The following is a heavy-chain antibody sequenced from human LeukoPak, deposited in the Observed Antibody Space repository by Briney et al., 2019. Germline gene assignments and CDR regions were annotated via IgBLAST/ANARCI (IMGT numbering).Heavy chain of an antibody. D-gene: IGHD2-2*01. V-gene: IGHV1-24*01. Sequence: ASVKVSCKVSGYTLTELSMHWVRQAPGKGLEWMGGFDPEDGETIYAQKFQGRVTMTEDTSTDTAYMELSSLRSEDTAVYYCATQSRVVPAATPHVFFIWGQGTRVTGSS. J-gene: IGHJ3*02. CDR2: FDPEDGET. CDR1: GYTLTELS. CDR3: ATQSRVVPAATPHVFFI.